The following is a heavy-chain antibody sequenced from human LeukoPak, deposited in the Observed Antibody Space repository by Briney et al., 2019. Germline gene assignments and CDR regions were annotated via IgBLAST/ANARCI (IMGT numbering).Heavy chain of an antibody. CDR3: AKDARRYSGWYFFDH. V-gene: IGHV3-23*01. CDR1: GFIFSNLA. D-gene: IGHD6-19*01. J-gene: IGHJ4*02. Sequence: GGSLRLSCVASGFIFSNLAMGWVRQAPGNGLEWVSVISDSGDITYYADSVEGRFTISRDNSRNTLYLQMDSLRVDDTAVYYCAKDARRYSGWYFFDHWGQGALVTVSS. CDR2: ISDSGDIT.